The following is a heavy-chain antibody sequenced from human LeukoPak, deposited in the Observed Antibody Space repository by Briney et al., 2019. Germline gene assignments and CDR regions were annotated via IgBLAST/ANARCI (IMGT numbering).Heavy chain of an antibody. CDR3: AKGGRAHFDS. CDR1: GFTFNNYG. D-gene: IGHD3-16*01. V-gene: IGHV3-30*02. J-gene: IGHJ4*02. Sequence: PGGSLRLSCAASGFTFNNYGMHWVRQAPGKGLDWVAFIRYDGINKYYTDSVKGRFTISRDNSKNTLYLQMNSLRDGDTALYYCAKGGRAHFDSWGQGTLVTVSS. CDR2: IRYDGINK.